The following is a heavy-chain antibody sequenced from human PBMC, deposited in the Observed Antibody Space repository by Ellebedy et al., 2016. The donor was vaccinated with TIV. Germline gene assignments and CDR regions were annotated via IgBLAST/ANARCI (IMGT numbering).Heavy chain of an antibody. CDR2: ISVYNGHT. CDR1: GYTFKTYG. D-gene: IGHD2-15*01. CDR3: ARARVLREFDY. Sequence: ASVKVSXXASGYTFKTYGISWVRQAPGRGLEYMGWISVYNGHTNYAQKFQGRVAVTVDTPTSTASMELRSLTSDDTAIYYCARARVLREFDYWGQGTLVIVSS. V-gene: IGHV1-18*01. J-gene: IGHJ4*02.